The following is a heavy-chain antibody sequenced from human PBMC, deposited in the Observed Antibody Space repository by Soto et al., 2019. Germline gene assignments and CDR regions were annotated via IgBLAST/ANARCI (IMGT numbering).Heavy chain of an antibody. V-gene: IGHV1-46*04. CDR3: ARGHPIILGAFGLDY. D-gene: IGHD1-26*01. CDR2: INPSGGSR. Sequence: QVQLVQSGAEVKKPGASVKVSCKASAYIFTSYYIHWVRQAPGQGLEWMGMINPSGGSRSYAQKLQARITMTGDTSTSTVYMDLSSLTSEDTAMYYCARGHPIILGAFGLDYWGQGALVTVSS. J-gene: IGHJ4*02. CDR1: AYIFTSYY.